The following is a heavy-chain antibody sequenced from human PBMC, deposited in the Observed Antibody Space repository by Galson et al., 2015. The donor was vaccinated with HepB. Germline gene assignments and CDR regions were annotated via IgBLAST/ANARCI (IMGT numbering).Heavy chain of an antibody. V-gene: IGHV3-21*01. CDR1: GFTFSSYS. Sequence: SLRLSCAASGFTFSSYSINWVRQAPGKGLEWVSSISSSSGYMYYAGSVKGRFTISRDNAKNSLYLQMNSLRAEDTAVYYCARDPSGVGAVDYWGQGTMVTVSS. J-gene: IGHJ4*02. CDR3: ARDPSGVGAVDY. D-gene: IGHD1-26*01. CDR2: ISSSSGYM.